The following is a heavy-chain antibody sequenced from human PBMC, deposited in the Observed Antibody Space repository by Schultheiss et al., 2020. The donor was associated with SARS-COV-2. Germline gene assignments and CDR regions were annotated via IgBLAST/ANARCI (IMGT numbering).Heavy chain of an antibody. V-gene: IGHV3-15*01. D-gene: IGHD6-19*01. CDR1: GFTFGDYA. CDR3: TTGRIAVAPYFDY. J-gene: IGHJ4*02. Sequence: GGSLRLSCTASGFTFGDYAMSWFRQAPGKGLEWVGRIKSKTDGGTTDYAAPVKGRFTISRDDSKNTLYLQMNSLKTEDTAVYYCTTGRIAVAPYFDYWGQGTLVTVSS. CDR2: IKSKTDGGTT.